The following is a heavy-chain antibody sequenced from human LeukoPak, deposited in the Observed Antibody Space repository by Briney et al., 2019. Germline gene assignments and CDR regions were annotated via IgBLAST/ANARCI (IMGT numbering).Heavy chain of an antibody. V-gene: IGHV1-2*02. D-gene: IGHD3-10*01. CDR2: IYPNNGAT. CDR1: GYTFSGTGQY. J-gene: IGHJ4*02. CDR3: ARDGPAQMVDFDY. Sequence: ASVKVSCKASGYTFSGTGQYLYWLRQAPGQGFECMGWIYPNNGATAYAQQFQGRVAMTRDTSINTAYMELSRLRPDDTAVYYCARDGPAQMVDFDYWGQGALVTISS.